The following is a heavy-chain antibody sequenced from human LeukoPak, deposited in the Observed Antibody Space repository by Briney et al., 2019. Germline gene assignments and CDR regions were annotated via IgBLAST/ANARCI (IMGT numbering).Heavy chain of an antibody. V-gene: IGHV4-31*03. CDR1: GVSISSGGYY. CDR2: IFYSGST. D-gene: IGHD1-14*01. J-gene: IGHJ4*02. Sequence: SQTLSLTCTVSGVSISSGGYYWSWIRQHPGKGLEWIGYIFYSGSTYYNPSLKSRVTISVDTSKNQFSLKLSSVTAEDTAVYYCARGGNLQTFDYWGQGTLVTVSS. CDR3: ARGGNLQTFDY.